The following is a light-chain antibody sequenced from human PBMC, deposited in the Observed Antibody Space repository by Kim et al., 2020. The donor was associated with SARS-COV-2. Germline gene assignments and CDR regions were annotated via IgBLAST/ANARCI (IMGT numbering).Light chain of an antibody. J-gene: IGLJ3*02. V-gene: IGLV1-47*02. Sequence: GQTGTISGSGGSSNIGKTYVYWYQQRPGTAPRLLIYANSQRPSGVPDRFSGSKSGTSASLAISGLRSEDEADYYCSGWDETLSARVFGGGTKLTVL. CDR2: ANS. CDR3: SGWDETLSARV. CDR1: SSNIGKTY.